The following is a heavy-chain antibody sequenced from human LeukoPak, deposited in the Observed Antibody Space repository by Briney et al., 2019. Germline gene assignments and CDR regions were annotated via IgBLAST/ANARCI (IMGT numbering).Heavy chain of an antibody. V-gene: IGHV3-7*01. D-gene: IGHD3-3*01. CDR1: GFTFSSYW. CDR3: ATLWSGYYVGY. CDR2: IKQDGSEK. Sequence: GGSLRLSCAASGFTFSSYWMTWVRQAPGKGLEWVANIKQDGSEKHYVDSVKGRFTISRDNAKNSLYLQMNSLRAEDTAVYYCATLWSGYYVGYWGQGTLVTVSS. J-gene: IGHJ4*02.